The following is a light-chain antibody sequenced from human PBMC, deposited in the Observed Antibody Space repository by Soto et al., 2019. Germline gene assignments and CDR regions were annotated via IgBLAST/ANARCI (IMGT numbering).Light chain of an antibody. CDR3: SSYTSTSTLHMV. CDR2: DVT. CDR1: SSDVGGYNS. V-gene: IGLV2-14*03. J-gene: IGLJ3*02. Sequence: QSALTQPASVSGSPGQSITISCTGTSSDVGGYNSVSWYQQHPGKAPKVMIYDVTNRPSGVSNRFSGSKSGNTASLTISGLQAEDEADYYCSSYTSTSTLHMVFGGGTQLTVL.